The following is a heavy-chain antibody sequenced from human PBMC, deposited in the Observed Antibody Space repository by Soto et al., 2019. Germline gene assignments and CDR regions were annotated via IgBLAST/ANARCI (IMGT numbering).Heavy chain of an antibody. CDR3: ARGDATGYYYPPYWFDP. Sequence: GGSLRLSCAASGFTFSSYSMNWVRQAPGKGLEWVSSISSGSSYIYYADSVKGRFTISRDNAKNSLYLLMNSLRAEDTAVYYCARGDATGYYYPPYWFDPWGQGTLVTVSS. D-gene: IGHD3-22*01. V-gene: IGHV3-21*01. CDR1: GFTFSSYS. CDR2: ISSGSSYI. J-gene: IGHJ5*02.